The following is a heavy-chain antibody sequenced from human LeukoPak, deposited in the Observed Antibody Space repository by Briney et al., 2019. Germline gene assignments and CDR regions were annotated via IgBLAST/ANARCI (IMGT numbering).Heavy chain of an antibody. CDR3: ARGVVVVATLDY. D-gene: IGHD2-15*01. Sequence: SQTLSLTCTVSGGSISSGDYYWSWIRQPPGKGLEWIGYIYYSGSTYYNPSLKSRVTISVDTSKNQFSLKLSSVTAADTAVYYCARGVVVVATLDYWGQGTLVTVSS. V-gene: IGHV4-30-4*01. CDR1: GGSISSGDYY. CDR2: IYYSGST. J-gene: IGHJ4*02.